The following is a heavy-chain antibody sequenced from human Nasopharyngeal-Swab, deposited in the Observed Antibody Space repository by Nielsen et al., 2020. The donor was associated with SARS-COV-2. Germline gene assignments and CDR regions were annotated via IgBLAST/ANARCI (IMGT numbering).Heavy chain of an antibody. CDR3: ARDPPLVGATNEEAFDI. CDR1: GFTFSSYG. Sequence: GESLKISCAASGFTFSSYGMHWVRQAPGKGLEWVAVIWYDGSNKYYADSVKGRFTISRDNSKNTLYLQMNSLRAEDTAVYYCARDPPLVGATNEEAFDIWGQGTMVTVSS. D-gene: IGHD1-26*01. CDR2: IWYDGSNK. J-gene: IGHJ3*02. V-gene: IGHV3-33*01.